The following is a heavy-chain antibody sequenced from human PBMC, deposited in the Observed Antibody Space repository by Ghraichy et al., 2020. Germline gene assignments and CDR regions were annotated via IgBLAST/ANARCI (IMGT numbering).Heavy chain of an antibody. V-gene: IGHV6-1*01. CDR1: GDSVSSNSVA. J-gene: IGHJ3*02. CDR3: ARGINHAFDI. CDR2: TYRMAI. Sequence: SQTPLTCDISGDSVSSNSVAWSWIRQSPWRGLEWLGRTYRMAIEYAESVKGRITISPDTSKNQLSLQLNSVTLEDTAVYYCARGINHAFDIWGQGTMVTVSS. D-gene: IGHD3-3*02.